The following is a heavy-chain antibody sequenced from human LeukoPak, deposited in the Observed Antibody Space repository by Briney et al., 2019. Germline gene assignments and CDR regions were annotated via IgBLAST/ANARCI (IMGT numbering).Heavy chain of an antibody. Sequence: GGSLRLSCAASGFTFSSYEMNWVRQAPGKGLEWVSYISSSGSTIYYADSVKGRFTISRDNAKNSLYLQMNSLRAEDTAVYYCARIMEYYYYYMDVWGKGTTVTVSS. J-gene: IGHJ6*03. D-gene: IGHD3-16*01. V-gene: IGHV3-48*03. CDR2: ISSSGSTI. CDR3: ARIMEYYYYYMDV. CDR1: GFTFSSYE.